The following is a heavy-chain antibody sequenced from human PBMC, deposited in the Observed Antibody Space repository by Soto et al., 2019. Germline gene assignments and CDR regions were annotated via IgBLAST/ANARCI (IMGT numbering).Heavy chain of an antibody. CDR2: IIPIFGTA. CDR1: GGTFSSYA. Sequence: ASVKVSCKASGGTFSSYAISWVRQAPGQGLEWMGGIIPIFGTANYAQKFQGRVTITADESTSTAYMELSSLRSEDTAVYYCAVKIDFWSGYPPPYYYYYYGMDVWGQGTTVTVSS. D-gene: IGHD3-3*01. J-gene: IGHJ6*02. CDR3: AVKIDFWSGYPPPYYYYYYGMDV. V-gene: IGHV1-69*13.